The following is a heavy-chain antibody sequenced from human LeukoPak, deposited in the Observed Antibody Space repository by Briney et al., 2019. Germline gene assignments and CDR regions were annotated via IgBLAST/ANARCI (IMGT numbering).Heavy chain of an antibody. CDR1: GYTFTSSY. V-gene: IGHV1-46*01. CDR2: ISPSGGST. Sequence: ASVKLSCTVFGYTFTSSYMHWVRHAPGQGPEWVGVISPSGGSTTYAQKFQGRVTMTRDMSTSTDYLELSSLRSEDTAVYYCARDNSVRDEAWWFNPWGQGTLVTVSS. D-gene: IGHD5-24*01. CDR3: ARDNSVRDEAWWFNP. J-gene: IGHJ5*02.